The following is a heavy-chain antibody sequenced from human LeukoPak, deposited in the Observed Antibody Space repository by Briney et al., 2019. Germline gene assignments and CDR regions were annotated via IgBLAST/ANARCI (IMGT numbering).Heavy chain of an antibody. J-gene: IGHJ5*02. V-gene: IGHV3-21*01. CDR1: GFTLSDYH. CDR2: ITTISHYI. CDR3: ARSGGPGTYHQLRYNWFDP. Sequence: GGSLRLSCAASGFTLSDYHMNWVRQAPGKGLEWLSSITTISHYIYYAGAVRGRFTISRDNAKNSLYLQMNSLRGEDTAVYYCARSGGPGTYHQLRYNWFDPWGQGSLVTVSS. D-gene: IGHD3-10*01.